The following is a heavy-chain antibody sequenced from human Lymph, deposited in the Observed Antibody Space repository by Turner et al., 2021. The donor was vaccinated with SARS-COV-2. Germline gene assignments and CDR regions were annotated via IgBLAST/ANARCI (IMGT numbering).Heavy chain of an antibody. CDR3: ARDLGTYGMDV. D-gene: IGHD6-13*01. J-gene: IGHJ6*02. V-gene: IGHV3-53*02. CDR1: GIIVSRNY. CDR2: IYSGGTT. Sequence: EVQLVETGGGLIQPGGSLRLSCAASGIIVSRNYMNWVRQAPGKGLEWVSVIYSGGTTYYADSVKGRFTISRDNSKNTLYLQMNSLRVEDTAVCYCARDLGTYGMDVWGQGTTVTVSS.